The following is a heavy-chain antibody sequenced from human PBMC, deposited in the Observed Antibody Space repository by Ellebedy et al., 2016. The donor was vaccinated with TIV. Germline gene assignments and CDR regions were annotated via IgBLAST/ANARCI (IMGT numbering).Heavy chain of an antibody. V-gene: IGHV3-23*01. CDR2: ISGSVGST. Sequence: PGGSLRLSCAASGFTFSSYAMSWVRQAPGKGLEWVSAISGSVGSTYYADSVKGQFSSSRDNSKNTLYLQMNSLRAEETAVYYCAKSSSSWYDYYGMDVWGQGTTVTVSS. CDR1: GFTFSSYA. J-gene: IGHJ6*02. CDR3: AKSSSSWYDYYGMDV. D-gene: IGHD6-13*01.